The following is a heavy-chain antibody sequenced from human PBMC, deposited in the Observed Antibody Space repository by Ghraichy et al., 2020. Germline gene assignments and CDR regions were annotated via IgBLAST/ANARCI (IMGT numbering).Heavy chain of an antibody. CDR2: INDSGDST. Sequence: GGSLRLSCASSGFTFSSYAMRWVRQAPGKGLEWVSAINDSGDSTYYADSVKGRFTISRDNSMDTLFRQMNSLSAEDTAVYYCAKGRSSGYDYWGQGTLVTVSS. D-gene: IGHD3-22*01. CDR1: GFTFSSYA. V-gene: IGHV3-23*01. CDR3: AKGRSSGYDY. J-gene: IGHJ4*02.